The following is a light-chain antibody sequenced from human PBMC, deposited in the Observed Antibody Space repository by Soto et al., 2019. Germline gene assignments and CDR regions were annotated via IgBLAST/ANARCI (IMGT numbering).Light chain of an antibody. V-gene: IGKV1-9*01. CDR3: QQLRTDPYT. J-gene: IGKJ2*01. Sequence: DIHLTQSPSFLSASVGDRVTVPCRASQDISTYLAWFQQKPGKAPQLLVYPASTLQGGVPARFSGRGSGTEFSLTISSLQPEDFATDYCQQLRTDPYTFGQGTKWDSK. CDR1: QDISTY. CDR2: PAS.